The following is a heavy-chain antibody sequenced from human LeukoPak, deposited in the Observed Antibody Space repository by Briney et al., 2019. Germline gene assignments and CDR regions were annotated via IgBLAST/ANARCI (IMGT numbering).Heavy chain of an antibody. CDR3: ASWGMTGTHDY. D-gene: IGHD1/OR15-1a*01. CDR1: GGSISSSSYY. J-gene: IGHJ4*02. Sequence: PSETLSLTCTVSGGSISSSSYYWGWIRQPPGKGLEWIGSIYYSGSTYYNPSLKSRVTISVDTSKNRFSLKLSSVTAADTAVYYCASWGMTGTHDYWGQGTLVTVSS. CDR2: IYYSGST. V-gene: IGHV4-39*01.